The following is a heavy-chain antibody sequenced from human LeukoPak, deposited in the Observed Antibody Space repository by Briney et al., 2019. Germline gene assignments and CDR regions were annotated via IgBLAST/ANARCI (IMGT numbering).Heavy chain of an antibody. J-gene: IGHJ4*02. V-gene: IGHV3-33*06. CDR3: AKDRAVDGSDARYYVQL. CDR1: GFSFSEND. CDR2: IWCGGRNK. Sequence: PGGSLRLSCAASGFSFSENDMHWVRQAPGKGLEWVAVIWCGGRNKYYADSVKGRFTISRDNSGNTLFVEMNSLRVEDSAVYYCAKDRAVDGSDARYYVQLWAQGPL. D-gene: IGHD1-26*01.